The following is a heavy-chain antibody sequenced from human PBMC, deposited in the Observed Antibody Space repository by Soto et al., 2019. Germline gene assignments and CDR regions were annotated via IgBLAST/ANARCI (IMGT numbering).Heavy chain of an antibody. V-gene: IGHV1-3*05. CDR1: GYTFTSYA. Sequence: QVQLVQSGAEEKKPGASVKASCKASGYTFTSYAMHWVRQAPGQRREWMGWINAGNGNTKYSHKFQGRVTITRDTSASTAYMELSRLRSEDTAVYYCARSIVVVTALDYWGQGTLVTVSS. D-gene: IGHD2-21*02. CDR2: INAGNGNT. CDR3: ARSIVVVTALDY. J-gene: IGHJ4*02.